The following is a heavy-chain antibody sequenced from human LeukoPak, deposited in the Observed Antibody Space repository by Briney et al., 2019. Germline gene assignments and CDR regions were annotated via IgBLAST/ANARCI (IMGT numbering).Heavy chain of an antibody. D-gene: IGHD6-19*01. Sequence: SQALSLTCTVSGGSISSGSYYWSWIRKPAGKGLEWIGRIYTSGSTNYNPSLKSRVTISVDTSKKQFSLKLSSETAADTAVYYCARDGPNIAVAGTGAYYFDYWGQGTLVTVSS. CDR2: IYTSGST. J-gene: IGHJ4*02. V-gene: IGHV4-61*02. CDR3: ARDGPNIAVAGTGAYYFDY. CDR1: GGSISSGSYY.